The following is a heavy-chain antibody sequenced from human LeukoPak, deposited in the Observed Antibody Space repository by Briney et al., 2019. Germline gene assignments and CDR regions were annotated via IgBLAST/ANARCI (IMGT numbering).Heavy chain of an antibody. D-gene: IGHD5-24*01. V-gene: IGHV3-33*08. CDR3: ARAKDGYFDY. J-gene: IGHJ4*02. CDR1: GFTFSHAW. CDR2: IWYDGSNK. Sequence: PGGSLRLSCAASGFTFSHAWMSWVRQAPGKGLEWVAVIWYDGSNKYYADSVKGRFTISRDNSKNTLYLQMNSLRAEDTAVYYCARAKDGYFDYWGQGTLVTVSS.